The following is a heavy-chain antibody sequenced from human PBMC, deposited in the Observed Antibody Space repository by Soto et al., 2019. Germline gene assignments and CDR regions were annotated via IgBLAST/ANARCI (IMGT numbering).Heavy chain of an antibody. J-gene: IGHJ6*02. CDR1: AFTFSSYV. D-gene: IGHD3-22*01. V-gene: IGHV3-23*01. CDR3: RITMIVLLGRDYYGMDV. CDR2: ISGNGGST. Sequence: GGSLRLSGAASAFTFSSYVMSWVRQAPGKGLECVSVISGNGGSTNYADSMKGRFTISRDNSKSKLYLQLNSLRAEDTAVYYCRITMIVLLGRDYYGMDVWGQGTTVTVS.